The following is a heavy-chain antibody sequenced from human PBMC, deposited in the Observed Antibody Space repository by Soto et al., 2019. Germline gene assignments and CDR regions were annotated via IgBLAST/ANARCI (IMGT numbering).Heavy chain of an antibody. CDR1: GGSFSGYY. J-gene: IGHJ2*01. V-gene: IGHV4-34*01. CDR2: IHLAGST. D-gene: IGHD2-2*01. Sequence: QVQLQHWGAGLLKPSETLSLTCAVYGGSFSGYYWSWIRQPPGKGLEWIGEIHLAGSTKYNPSLKGRVTISLDTSKNQFSLKLTSVTAADTAVYYCARRVVPAALGLWGRGTLFTVSS. CDR3: ARRVVPAALGL.